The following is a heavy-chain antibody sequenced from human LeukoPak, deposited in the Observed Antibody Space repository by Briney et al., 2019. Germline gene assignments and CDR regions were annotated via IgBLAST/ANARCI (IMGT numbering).Heavy chain of an antibody. CDR1: GYTFTGYY. J-gene: IGHJ6*02. D-gene: IGHD6-13*01. Sequence: ASVKVSCKASGYTFTGYYMHWVRQAPGQGLEWMGWINPNSGGTNYAQKFQGRVTMTRDTSISTAYMELSRLRSDDTAAYYCAIAAAGTKYYYYGMDVWGQGTTVTVSS. CDR3: AIAAAGTKYYYYGMDV. V-gene: IGHV1-2*02. CDR2: INPNSGGT.